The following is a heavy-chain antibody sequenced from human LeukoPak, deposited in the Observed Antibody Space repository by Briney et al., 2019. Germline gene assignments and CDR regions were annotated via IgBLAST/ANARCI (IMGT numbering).Heavy chain of an antibody. CDR3: ARDLVPSDY. J-gene: IGHJ4*02. D-gene: IGHD3-10*01. CDR1: GFTFSDYY. CDR2: ISSSSGFT. V-gene: IGHV3-11*05. Sequence: PGGSLRLSCAAPGFTFSDYYMTWIRQAPGKGLEWVSYISSSSGFTNYADSVKGRFTISRDNAKNSLYLQMNSLRAGDTAVYYCARDLVPSDYWGQGTLVTVSS.